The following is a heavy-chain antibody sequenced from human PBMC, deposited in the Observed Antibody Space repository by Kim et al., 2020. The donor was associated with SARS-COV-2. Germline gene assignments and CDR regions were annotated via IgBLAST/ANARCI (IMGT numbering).Heavy chain of an antibody. CDR1: GFIFDRFA. V-gene: IGHV3-30*18. J-gene: IGHJ4*02. CDR3: AKDDAPPYYDYVWGSYRYAEDY. Sequence: GGSLRLSCVASGFIFDRFAMHWVRQAPGKGLEWVAFISYDGSDKYYVDSVKGRFTISRDDSKNTLYLQINSLRAEDTAVYYCAKDDAPPYYDYVWGSYRYAEDYWGQGTLVTVSS. D-gene: IGHD3-16*02. CDR2: ISYDGSDK.